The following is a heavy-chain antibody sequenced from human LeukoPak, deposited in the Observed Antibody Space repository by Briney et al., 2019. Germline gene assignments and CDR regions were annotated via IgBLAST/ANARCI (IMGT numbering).Heavy chain of an antibody. D-gene: IGHD6-13*01. CDR2: IYPGDSDT. V-gene: IGHV5-51*01. CDR1: GYSFTSYW. Sequence: GESLKISCKGSGYSFTSYWIGWVRQMPGKGLEWMGIIYPGDSDTRYSPSFQGQVTISADKSISTAYLQWRSLKASDTAMYYCARHSARIAAAGTVAELLDYWGQGTLVTVSS. CDR3: ARHSARIAAAGTVAELLDY. J-gene: IGHJ4*02.